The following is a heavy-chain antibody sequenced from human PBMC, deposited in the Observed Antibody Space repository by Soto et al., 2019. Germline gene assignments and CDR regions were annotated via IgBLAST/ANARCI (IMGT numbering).Heavy chain of an antibody. V-gene: IGHV4-30-4*01. CDR2: IYKSGTA. J-gene: IGHJ6*02. Sequence: SETLSLTCSVSGASLRIGDYYWTWIRQPPGKGLEWIGFIYKSGTAKYNPSLSSRVSISVDTSKNQFFLRLHYVTAADTAVYYCARGGIPPSGYGIAYAMDVWGQGTTVTVSS. CDR3: ARGGIPPSGYGIAYAMDV. CDR1: GASLRIGDYY. D-gene: IGHD1-26*01.